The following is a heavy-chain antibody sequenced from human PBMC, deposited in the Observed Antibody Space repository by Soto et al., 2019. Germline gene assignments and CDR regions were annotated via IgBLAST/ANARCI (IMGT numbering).Heavy chain of an antibody. D-gene: IGHD3-3*01. CDR1: GVSISSYY. Sequence: QVQLQESGPGLVKPSETLSLTFTVSGVSISSYYWSWIRQPPGKGLEWIAYTHYTGRTLYNPSLTSRVTISVDTSKNQFSLKVTSVTAADTAVYYCARHDRRGGAFDIWGQGTMVTVSS. J-gene: IGHJ3*02. CDR3: ARHDRRGGAFDI. CDR2: THYTGRT. V-gene: IGHV4-59*08.